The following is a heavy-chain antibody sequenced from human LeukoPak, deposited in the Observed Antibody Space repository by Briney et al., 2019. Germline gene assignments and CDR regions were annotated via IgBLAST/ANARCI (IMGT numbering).Heavy chain of an antibody. Sequence: GGSLRLSCAASGFTFRNYAMSWVRQAPGKGLEWVSVISSSGGSTYYADSVKGRFTISRDNSKNTLYPQMNSLRAEDTAVYYCAKDESSGYYYFDHWGQGTLVTVSS. CDR1: GFTFRNYA. CDR2: ISSSGGST. CDR3: AKDESSGYYYFDH. J-gene: IGHJ4*02. D-gene: IGHD3-22*01. V-gene: IGHV3-23*01.